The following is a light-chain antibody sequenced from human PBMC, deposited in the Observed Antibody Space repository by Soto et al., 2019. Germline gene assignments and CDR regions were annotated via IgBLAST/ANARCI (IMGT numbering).Light chain of an antibody. Sequence: QSVLTQPPSASGTPGQRVTISCSGSRSNIGSNTVNWYQQLPGTAPKLLIYINNQRPSGVPERFSGSKSGTSASLAISGLQYEDEADYYCAAWDDSLNGYVFGTGTKLTVL. CDR3: AAWDDSLNGYV. J-gene: IGLJ1*01. CDR2: INN. CDR1: RSNIGSNT. V-gene: IGLV1-44*01.